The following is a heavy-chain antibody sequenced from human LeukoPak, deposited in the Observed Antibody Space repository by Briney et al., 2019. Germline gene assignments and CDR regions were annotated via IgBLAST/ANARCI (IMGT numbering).Heavy chain of an antibody. CDR3: ARSLGIAAAGNDY. CDR1: GYTFTSYY. D-gene: IGHD6-13*01. Sequence: ASVKVSCKASGYTFTSYYMQWVRQAPGRGLEWMGIINPSGGSTSYAQKFQGRVTMTRDTSTSTVYMGLSSLRSEDTAVYYCARSLGIAAAGNDYWGQGTLVTVSS. J-gene: IGHJ4*02. V-gene: IGHV1-46*01. CDR2: INPSGGST.